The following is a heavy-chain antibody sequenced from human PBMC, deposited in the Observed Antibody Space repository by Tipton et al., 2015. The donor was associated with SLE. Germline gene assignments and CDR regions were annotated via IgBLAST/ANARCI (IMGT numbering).Heavy chain of an antibody. Sequence: TLSLTCTVSGGSISSYYWSWIRQPPGKGLEWIGYIYYSGSTNYNPSLKSRVTISVDTSKIQFSLKLSSVTAADTAVYYCAREGSARGGDAFDIWGQGTMVTVSS. V-gene: IGHV4-59*01. D-gene: IGHD3-16*01. J-gene: IGHJ3*02. CDR3: AREGSARGGDAFDI. CDR2: IYYSGST. CDR1: GGSISSYY.